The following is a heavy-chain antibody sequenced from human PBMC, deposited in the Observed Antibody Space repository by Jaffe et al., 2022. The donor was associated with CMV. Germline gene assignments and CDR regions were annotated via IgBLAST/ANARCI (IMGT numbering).Heavy chain of an antibody. Sequence: QVQLVQSGAEVKKPGSSVKVSCKASGGTISNFAISWVRQAPGQGLEWIGGIIPISDTANYAQKFQDRVTITADDSINTAYMDLSSLRSDDTAVYFCARDQSLHIAAPGFLDSNYGMDVWGQGTTVIVSS. J-gene: IGHJ6*02. D-gene: IGHD6-13*01. V-gene: IGHV1-69*01. CDR2: IIPISDTA. CDR3: ARDQSLHIAAPGFLDSNYGMDV. CDR1: GGTISNFA.